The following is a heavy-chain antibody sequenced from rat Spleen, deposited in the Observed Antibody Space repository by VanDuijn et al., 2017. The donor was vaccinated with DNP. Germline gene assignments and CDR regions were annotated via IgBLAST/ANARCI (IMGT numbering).Heavy chain of an antibody. CDR3: AGRPPPTRGPFDY. V-gene: IGHV5-7*01. Sequence: EVQLVESGGGLVQPGRSLKLSCAVSGITFSDHNMAWVRQAPKKGLEWVTTISSAGSDTYYRDSVKGRFTISRDNAKITLYLQIDSLRSEDTATYYCAGRPPPTRGPFDYWGQGVTVTVSS. CDR2: ISSAGSDT. CDR1: GITFSDHN. J-gene: IGHJ2*01. D-gene: IGHD1-4*01.